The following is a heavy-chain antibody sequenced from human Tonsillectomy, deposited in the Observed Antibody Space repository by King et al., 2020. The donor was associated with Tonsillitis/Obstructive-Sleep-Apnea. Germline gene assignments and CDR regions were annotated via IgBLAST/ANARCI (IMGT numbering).Heavy chain of an antibody. Sequence: QLVQSGGGLVQPGGSLRLSCAASGFIFSSYTMNWVRQAPGKGLEWVSYISSSGSTVYYADSVKGRFTISRDNGKNSMYLQMNSLRDEDTAVYYCARDRPHFYWGQGPLVTVSS. V-gene: IGHV3-48*02. J-gene: IGHJ4*02. D-gene: IGHD3-3*02. CDR1: GFIFSSYT. CDR3: ARDRPHFY. CDR2: ISSSGSTV.